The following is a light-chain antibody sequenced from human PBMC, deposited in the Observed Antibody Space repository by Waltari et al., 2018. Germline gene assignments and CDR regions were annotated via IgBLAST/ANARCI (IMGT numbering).Light chain of an antibody. CDR1: EDIRND. V-gene: IGKV1-6*01. J-gene: IGKJ4*01. CDR3: LQDYIFPLT. Sequence: AIQMTQSPSSLSASVGDRVTITCRAREDIRNDLGWYQQKPGKAPRLLIFAASTLQSGVPSRFSGSGSCTDFTLTISSLQPEDFATYFCLQDYIFPLTFGGGTTVEI. CDR2: AAS.